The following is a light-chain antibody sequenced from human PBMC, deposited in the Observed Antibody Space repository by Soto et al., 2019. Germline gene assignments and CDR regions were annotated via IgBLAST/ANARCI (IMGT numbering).Light chain of an antibody. Sequence: QSVLTQPPSASGTPGQRVTISCSGSGSNIGGNTVNWYQQFPRTAPKLLIYSTNQRPSGVPDRFSASKSGTSASLAISGLPSEDEADYYCAAWDDSLNGNVFGTGTQLTVL. CDR1: GSNIGGNT. J-gene: IGLJ1*01. CDR2: STN. CDR3: AAWDDSLNGNV. V-gene: IGLV1-44*01.